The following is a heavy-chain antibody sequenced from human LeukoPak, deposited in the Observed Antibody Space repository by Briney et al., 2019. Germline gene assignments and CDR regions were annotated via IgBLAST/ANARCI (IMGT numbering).Heavy chain of an antibody. Sequence: TSSETLSLTCTVSGGSISSYYWSWIRQPPGEGLEWIGYIYYSGSTNYNPSLKSRVTISVDTSKNQFSLKLSSVTAADTAVYYCARDSRKFLYGIDYWGQGTLVTVSS. CDR3: ARDSRKFLYGIDY. CDR2: IYYSGST. CDR1: GGSISSYY. D-gene: IGHD3-10*01. V-gene: IGHV4-59*01. J-gene: IGHJ4*02.